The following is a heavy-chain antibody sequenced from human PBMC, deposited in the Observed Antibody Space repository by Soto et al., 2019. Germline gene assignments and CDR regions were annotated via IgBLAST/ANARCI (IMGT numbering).Heavy chain of an antibody. J-gene: IGHJ4*02. Sequence: VQLVESGGGVVQPGRSLRLSCAASGFTFSSYGMHWVRQAPGKGLEWVAVIWYDGSNKYYADSVKGRFTISRDNSKNTLYLQMNSLRAEDTAVYYCARDSCTSTSCYFFDYWGQGTLVTVSS. CDR2: IWYDGSNK. V-gene: IGHV3-33*01. CDR1: GFTFSSYG. CDR3: ARDSCTSTSCYFFDY. D-gene: IGHD2-2*01.